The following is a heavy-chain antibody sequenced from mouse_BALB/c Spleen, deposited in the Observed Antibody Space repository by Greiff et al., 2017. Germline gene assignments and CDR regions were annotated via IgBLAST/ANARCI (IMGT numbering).Heavy chain of an antibody. Sequence: EVQLQQSGAELVRPGALVKLSCKASGFNIKDYYMHWVKQRPEQGLEWIGWIDPENGNTIYDPKFQGKASITADTSSNTAYLQLSSLTSEDTAVYYCARDYDYGDDWGQGTTLTVSS. CDR3: ARDYDYGDD. V-gene: IGHV14-1*02. J-gene: IGHJ2*01. CDR1: GFNIKDYY. D-gene: IGHD2-4*01. CDR2: IDPENGNT.